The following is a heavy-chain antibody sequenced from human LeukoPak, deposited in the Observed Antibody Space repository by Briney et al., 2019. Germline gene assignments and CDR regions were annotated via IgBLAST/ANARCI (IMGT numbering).Heavy chain of an antibody. J-gene: IGHJ4*02. V-gene: IGHV3-21*01. D-gene: IGHD2-21*02. Sequence: GGSLRLSCAASGFTFSSYSMNWVRQAPGKGLEWVSSISSSSSYIYYADSVKGRFTISRDNAKNPLYLQMNSLRAEDTAVYYCARDPGVVVTAIRRYFDYWGQGTLVTVSS. CDR3: ARDPGVVVTAIRRYFDY. CDR1: GFTFSSYS. CDR2: ISSSSSYI.